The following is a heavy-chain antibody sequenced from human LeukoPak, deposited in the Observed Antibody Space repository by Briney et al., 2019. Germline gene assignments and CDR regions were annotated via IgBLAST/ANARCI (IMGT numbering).Heavy chain of an antibody. V-gene: IGHV3-23*01. Sequence: GGSLRLSCEASGFSFSTCAMNWVRQAQGQGLELVSAISGSGSNTYYADSVKGRFTISRDNSKNTLYLQMNSLGAEDTALYYCAKDVRGYNRPFDYWGQGTLVTVSS. J-gene: IGHJ4*02. CDR1: GFSFSTCA. CDR3: AKDVRGYNRPFDY. CDR2: ISGSGSNT. D-gene: IGHD3-10*02.